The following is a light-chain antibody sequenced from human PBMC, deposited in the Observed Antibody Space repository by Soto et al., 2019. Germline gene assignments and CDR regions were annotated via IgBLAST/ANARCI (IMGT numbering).Light chain of an antibody. V-gene: IGKV1-39*01. CDR2: AAS. Sequence: DIQVTQSPSSLSASVGDRVTITCRASQSIFNYLNWYQQKPGKAPKLLIYAASSLQSGVPSRFGGGGAGTDFTLTISSLQPEDFATYYCQQSYSSPWTFGLGTKVEIK. CDR1: QSIFNY. J-gene: IGKJ1*01. CDR3: QQSYSSPWT.